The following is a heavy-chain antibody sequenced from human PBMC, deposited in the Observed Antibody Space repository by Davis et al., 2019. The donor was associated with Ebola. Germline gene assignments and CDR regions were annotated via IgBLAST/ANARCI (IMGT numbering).Heavy chain of an antibody. Sequence: SETLSLTCAVYGGSFSGYYWNWIRQPPGKGLEWIGHIYYTGSTNNNPSLKSRVTISLDMSKNQFSLKVNSVTAADTAVYYCARASGWSFDLWGRGTLVTVSS. CDR3: ARASGWSFDL. D-gene: IGHD3-3*01. V-gene: IGHV4-59*01. CDR2: IYYTGST. J-gene: IGHJ2*01. CDR1: GGSFSGYY.